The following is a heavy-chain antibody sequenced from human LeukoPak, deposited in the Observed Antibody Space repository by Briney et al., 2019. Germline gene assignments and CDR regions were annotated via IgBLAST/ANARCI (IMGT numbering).Heavy chain of an antibody. Sequence: SETLSLTCTVSGGSISSSSYYWGWIRQPPGKGLEWIGYIYYSGSTNYNPSLKSRVTISVDTSKNQFSLKLSSVTAADTAVYYCARTAIRLYYFDYWGQGTLVTVSS. CDR3: ARTAIRLYYFDY. J-gene: IGHJ4*02. CDR2: IYYSGST. CDR1: GGSISSSSYY. V-gene: IGHV4-61*05. D-gene: IGHD5-18*01.